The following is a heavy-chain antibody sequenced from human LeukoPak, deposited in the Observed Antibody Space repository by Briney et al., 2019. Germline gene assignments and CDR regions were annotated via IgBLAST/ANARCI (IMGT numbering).Heavy chain of an antibody. CDR2: INSDGSST. CDR1: GFTFSSYW. J-gene: IGHJ4*02. Sequence: PTGGSLRLSCAASGFTFSSYWMHWVRQAPGEGLVWVLRINSDGSSTSYADSVKGRFTISRDNAKNTLYLQMNSLRTEDTAVYYCARDRPIVGASDYWGQGTLVTVSS. V-gene: IGHV3-74*01. D-gene: IGHD1-26*01. CDR3: ARDRPIVGASDY.